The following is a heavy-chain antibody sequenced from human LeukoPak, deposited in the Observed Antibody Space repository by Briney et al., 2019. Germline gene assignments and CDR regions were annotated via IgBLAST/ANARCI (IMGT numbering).Heavy chain of an antibody. CDR1: GFTFSSYA. CDR3: ATYRQVLLPFES. J-gene: IGHJ4*02. V-gene: IGHV3-23*01. Sequence: HPGGSLRLSCAASGFTFSSYAMNWVRQAPGKGLEWVSAITGSGGRTYYADSVKGRFTISRDNSKSILSLQMNSLRAEDTAIYYCATYRQVLLPFESWGQGTLVTVSS. CDR2: ITGSGGRT. D-gene: IGHD5-18*01.